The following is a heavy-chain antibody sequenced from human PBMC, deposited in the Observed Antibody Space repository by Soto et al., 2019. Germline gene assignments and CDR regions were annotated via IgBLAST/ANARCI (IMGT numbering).Heavy chain of an antibody. D-gene: IGHD6-6*01. CDR1: GGTFSSYA. J-gene: IGHJ6*02. V-gene: IGHV1-69*01. CDR3: ARDGGGSSSYYYYYGMDV. Sequence: QVQLVQSGAEVKKPGSSVKVSCKASGGTFSSYAISWVRQAPAQGLEWMGGIIPIFGTANYAQKFQGRVTITADESTSTAYMELSSLRSEDTAVYYCARDGGGSSSYYYYYGMDVWGQGTTVTVSS. CDR2: IIPIFGTA.